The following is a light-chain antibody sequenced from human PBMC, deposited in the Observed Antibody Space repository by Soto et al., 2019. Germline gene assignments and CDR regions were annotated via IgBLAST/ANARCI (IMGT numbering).Light chain of an antibody. CDR1: SSDVGGYNS. J-gene: IGLJ1*01. CDR3: SSYACSSTPYV. V-gene: IGLV2-14*01. CDR2: DVS. Sequence: QSVLTQPASVSGSPGQSITISCTGTSSDVGGYNSVSWYQQYPGKAPKLMIYDVSNRPSGVSNRFSGSKSGNTASLAISGLQTEDEGDYYCSSYACSSTPYVFGPGTKVTVL.